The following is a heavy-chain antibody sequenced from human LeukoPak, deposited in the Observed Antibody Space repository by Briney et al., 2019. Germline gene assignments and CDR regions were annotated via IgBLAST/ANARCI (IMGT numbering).Heavy chain of an antibody. CDR2: IKQDGSEK. J-gene: IGHJ4*02. CDR1: GFTFSSYW. CDR3: ARRGTSRSSYYFDY. Sequence: GGSLRLSCAASGFTFSSYWMSWVRQAPGKGLEWVANIKQDGSEKYYVDSVKGRFTISRDNAKNSLYLQMNSLRAEDTAVYYCARRGTSRSSYYFDYWGQGTLVTVSS. V-gene: IGHV3-7*04.